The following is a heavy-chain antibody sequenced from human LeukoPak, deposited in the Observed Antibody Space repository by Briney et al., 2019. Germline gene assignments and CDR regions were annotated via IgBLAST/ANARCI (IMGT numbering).Heavy chain of an antibody. V-gene: IGHV4-59*11. CDR2: VRSSGST. D-gene: IGHD3-10*01. CDR1: GGSISSLY. CDR3: ARAGHNFFDP. J-gene: IGHJ5*02. Sequence: SETLSLTCTVSGGSISSLYWTWVRKSPGKGLVLIGSVRSSGSTKYNSSLRSRVTISLDTSKNQFSLKLTSVTPADTAVYYCARAGHNFFDPWGQGTLVTVSS.